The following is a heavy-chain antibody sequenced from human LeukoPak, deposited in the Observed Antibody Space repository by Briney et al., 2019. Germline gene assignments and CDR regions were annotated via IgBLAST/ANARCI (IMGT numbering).Heavy chain of an antibody. CDR2: IYTSGST. V-gene: IGHV4-4*07. CDR3: ARGGSERPSPLKDYYYYYMDV. D-gene: IGHD3-10*01. J-gene: IGHJ6*03. Sequence: PSETLSLTCTVSGGSISSYYWSWIRQPAGKGLEWIGRIYTSGSTNYNPSLKSRVTMSVDTSKNQFSLKLSSVTAADTAVYYCARGGSERPSPLKDYYYYYMDVWGKGTTVTVSS. CDR1: GGSISSYY.